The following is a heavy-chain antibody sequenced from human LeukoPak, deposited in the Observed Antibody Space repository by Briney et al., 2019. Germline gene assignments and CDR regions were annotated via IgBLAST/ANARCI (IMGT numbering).Heavy chain of an antibody. D-gene: IGHD3-10*01. CDR3: AGDLGGSGSYVFDY. V-gene: IGHV4-31*03. CDR1: GGSISSGGYY. Sequence: ASETLSLTCTVSGGSISSGGYYWSWIRQHPGKGLEWIGSIYYSGSTYYNPSLKSRLTISVDTSKNQFSLKLTSVTAADTAVYYCAGDLGGSGSYVFDYWGQGTLVTVSS. CDR2: IYYSGST. J-gene: IGHJ4*02.